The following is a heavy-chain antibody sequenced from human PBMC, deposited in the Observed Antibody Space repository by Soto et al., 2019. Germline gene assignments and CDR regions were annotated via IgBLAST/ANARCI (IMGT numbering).Heavy chain of an antibody. CDR1: GYSFTSYW. CDR2: IYPGDSDT. Sequence: EVQLVQSGAEVKKPGESLKISCKGSGYSFTSYWIGWVRQMPGKGLEWMGIIYPGDSDTRYSPSFQGQVTISADKSISTAYLQGSSLKASDTAMYYCARPRSSSRNYYGMDVWGQGTTVTVSS. V-gene: IGHV5-51*03. CDR3: ARPRSSSRNYYGMDV. J-gene: IGHJ6*02. D-gene: IGHD6-13*01.